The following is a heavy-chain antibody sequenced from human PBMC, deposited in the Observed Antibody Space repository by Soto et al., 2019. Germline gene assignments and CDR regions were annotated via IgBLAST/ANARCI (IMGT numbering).Heavy chain of an antibody. J-gene: IGHJ3*02. V-gene: IGHV3-30-3*01. Sequence: GGSLRLSCAASGFTFSSYAMHWVRQAPGKGLEWVAVISYDGSNKYYADSVKGRFTISRDNSKNTLYLQMNSLRAEDTAVYYCARDYIVLRYFDWFSGAFDIWGQGTMVTVSS. CDR3: ARDYIVLRYFDWFSGAFDI. CDR1: GFTFSSYA. D-gene: IGHD3-9*01. CDR2: ISYDGSNK.